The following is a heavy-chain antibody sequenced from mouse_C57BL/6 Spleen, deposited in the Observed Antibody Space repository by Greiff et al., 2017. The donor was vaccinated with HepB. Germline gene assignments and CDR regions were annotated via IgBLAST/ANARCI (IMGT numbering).Heavy chain of an antibody. D-gene: IGHD1-1*01. J-gene: IGHJ2*01. Sequence: EVMLVESGGGLVKPGGSLKLSCAASGFTFSDYGMHWVRQAPEKGLEWVAYISSGSSTIYYADTVKGRFTISRDNAKNTLFLQMTSLRSEDTAMYYCARPDYYGSSGFDYWGQGTTLTVSS. CDR1: GFTFSDYG. V-gene: IGHV5-17*01. CDR3: ARPDYYGSSGFDY. CDR2: ISSGSSTI.